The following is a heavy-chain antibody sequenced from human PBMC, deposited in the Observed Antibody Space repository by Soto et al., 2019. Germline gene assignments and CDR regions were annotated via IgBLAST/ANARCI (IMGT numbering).Heavy chain of an antibody. J-gene: IGHJ4*02. CDR3: ASLGRITIFGVVIPPYYFDY. V-gene: IGHV4-59*01. D-gene: IGHD3-3*01. CDR1: GGSISSYY. CDR2: IYYSGST. Sequence: PSETLSLTCTVSGGSISSYYWSWIRQPPGKGLEWIGYIYYSGSTNYNPSLKSRVTISVDTSKNQFSLKLSSVTAADTAVYYCASLGRITIFGVVIPPYYFDYWGQGTLVTVSS.